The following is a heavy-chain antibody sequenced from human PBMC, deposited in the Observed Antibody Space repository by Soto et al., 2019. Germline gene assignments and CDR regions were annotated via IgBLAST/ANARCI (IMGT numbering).Heavy chain of an antibody. V-gene: IGHV3-74*01. CDR2: INSDGSNT. CDR1: GFTYNNYW. Sequence: EVQLVESGGGLVQPGGSLRLSCAAAGFTYNNYWMHWVRQAPGKGLVWVSRINSDGSNTFYADSVKGRFSISRDNAKNTVYLQMNSLRGEDTAVYYCVRGIQNRYGMDVWGQGTTVSVAS. CDR3: VRGIQNRYGMDV. D-gene: IGHD5-18*01. J-gene: IGHJ6*02.